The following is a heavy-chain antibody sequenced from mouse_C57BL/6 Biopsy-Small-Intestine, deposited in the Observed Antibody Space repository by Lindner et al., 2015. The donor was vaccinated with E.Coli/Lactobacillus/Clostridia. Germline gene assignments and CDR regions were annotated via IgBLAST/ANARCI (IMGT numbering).Heavy chain of an antibody. CDR1: GYAFSSYW. J-gene: IGHJ2*01. D-gene: IGHD1-1*01. CDR2: IYSGDGDT. Sequence: VQLQESGAELVKPGASVKISCKASGYAFSSYWMNWVKQRPGKGLEWIGQIYSGDGDTNYNGKFKGKATLTADKSSSTAYMQLSSLTSEDSAVYFCARGSITTHFDYWGQGTTLTVSS. V-gene: IGHV1-80*01. CDR3: ARGSITTHFDY.